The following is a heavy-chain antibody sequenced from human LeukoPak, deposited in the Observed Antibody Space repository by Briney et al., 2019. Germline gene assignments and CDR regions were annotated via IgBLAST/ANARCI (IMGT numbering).Heavy chain of an antibody. J-gene: IGHJ6*02. Sequence: ASVKVSCKASGYTFTGYYMHWVRQAPGQGLEWMGWINPNSGGTNYAQKFQGWVTMTRDTSISTAYMGLSRLRSDDTAVYYCAREKVDKYYYYGMDVWGQGTTVTVSS. CDR2: INPNSGGT. D-gene: IGHD1-26*01. CDR1: GYTFTGYY. V-gene: IGHV1-2*04. CDR3: AREKVDKYYYYGMDV.